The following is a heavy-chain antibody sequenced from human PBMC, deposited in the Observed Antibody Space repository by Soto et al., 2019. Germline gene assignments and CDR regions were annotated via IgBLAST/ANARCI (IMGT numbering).Heavy chain of an antibody. Sequence: QVRLVESGGGVVQPGRSLRLSCAASGFTFSSYAMHWVRQAPGKGLEWVAVISYDGSNKYYADSVKGRFTISRDNSXNXMXXQMNSLRAEEKAVYYCARDGLTGTTLNRNYYGMDVWGQGTTVTVSS. V-gene: IGHV3-30-3*01. CDR2: ISYDGSNK. CDR1: GFTFSSYA. CDR3: ARDGLTGTTLNRNYYGMDV. J-gene: IGHJ6*02. D-gene: IGHD1-7*01.